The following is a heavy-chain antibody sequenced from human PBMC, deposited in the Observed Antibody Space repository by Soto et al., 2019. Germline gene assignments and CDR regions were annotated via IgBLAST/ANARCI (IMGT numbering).Heavy chain of an antibody. J-gene: IGHJ6*02. CDR1: GGSISSYY. V-gene: IGHV4-59*01. D-gene: IGHD2-15*01. Sequence: XGTLSLTCTVSGGSISSYYWSWIRQPPGKGLEWIGYIYYSGSTNYNPSLKSRVTISVDTSNNQFSLKLSSVTAADTAVYYCARVSCSGGSCYSPYYYYYGMDVWGQGTTVTVSS. CDR3: ARVSCSGGSCYSPYYYYYGMDV. CDR2: IYYSGST.